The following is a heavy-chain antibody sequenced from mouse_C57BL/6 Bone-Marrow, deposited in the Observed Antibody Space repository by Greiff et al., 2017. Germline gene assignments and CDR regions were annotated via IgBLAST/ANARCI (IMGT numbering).Heavy chain of an antibody. J-gene: IGHJ2*01. CDR1: GYTFTDYY. Sequence: VQLQQSGPVLVKPGASVKMSCKASGYTFTDYYMNWVKQSHGKSLEWIGVINPYNGGTSYNQKFKGKATLTVDKSSSTAYMELNSLTSEDSAVXYCARIFLMTTVVPFDYWGQGTTLTVSS. CDR2: INPYNGGT. CDR3: ARIFLMTTVVPFDY. V-gene: IGHV1-19*01. D-gene: IGHD1-1*01.